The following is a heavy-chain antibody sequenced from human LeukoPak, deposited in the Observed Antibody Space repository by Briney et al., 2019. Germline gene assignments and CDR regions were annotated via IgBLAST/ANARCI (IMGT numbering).Heavy chain of an antibody. V-gene: IGHV4-39*07. CDR2: IYYSGST. CDR1: GGSISSSSYY. D-gene: IGHD3-22*01. J-gene: IGHJ4*02. CDR3: ARVASDSYDSSGYQPYFDY. Sequence: SETLSLTCTVSGGSISSSSYYWGWIRQPPGKGLEWIGSIYYSGSTYYNPSLKRRVTISVDTSKNQFSLKLSSVTAADTAVYYCARVASDSYDSSGYQPYFDYWGQGTLVTVSS.